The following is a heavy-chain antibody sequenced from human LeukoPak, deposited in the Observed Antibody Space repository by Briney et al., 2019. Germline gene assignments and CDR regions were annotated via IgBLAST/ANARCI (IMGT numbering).Heavy chain of an antibody. CDR1: GHTLSELS. Sequence: ASVKVSCKVSGHTLSELSMHWVRQTSGKGLEWMGGFDPEEGETVYSQKFQGRLTMTEDTSTDTAYMELSSLKSDDTAVYYCATDVAIGGTYTGPDVFDVWGPGTMVTVSS. CDR3: ATDVAIGGTYTGPDVFDV. CDR2: FDPEEGET. J-gene: IGHJ3*01. D-gene: IGHD1-26*01. V-gene: IGHV1-24*01.